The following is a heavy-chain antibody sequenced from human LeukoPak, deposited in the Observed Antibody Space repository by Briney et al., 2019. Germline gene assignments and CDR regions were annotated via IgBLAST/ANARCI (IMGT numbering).Heavy chain of an antibody. V-gene: IGHV4-61*02. Sequence: SETLSLTCTVSGGSISSGSYYWSWIRQPAGKGLEWIGRIYTSGSTNYNPSLKSRVTISVDTSKNQFSLKLSSVTAADTAVYYCARAPTRGSPFDYWGQGTLVTVSS. CDR3: ARAPTRGSPFDY. D-gene: IGHD3-10*01. CDR2: IYTSGST. J-gene: IGHJ4*02. CDR1: GGSISSGSYY.